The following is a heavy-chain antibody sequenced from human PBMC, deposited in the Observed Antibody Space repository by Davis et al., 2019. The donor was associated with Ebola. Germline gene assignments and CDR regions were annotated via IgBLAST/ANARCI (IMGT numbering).Heavy chain of an antibody. Sequence: GESLKISCKGSGYSFTSYWIGWVRQMPGKGLEWMGIIYPGDSDTRYSPSFQGQVTISADKSISTAYLQWSSLKASDTAMYYCASGGYYYGVAEYFQHWGQGTLVTVSS. D-gene: IGHD3-22*01. J-gene: IGHJ1*01. CDR3: ASGGYYYGVAEYFQH. V-gene: IGHV5-51*01. CDR1: GYSFTSYW. CDR2: IYPGDSDT.